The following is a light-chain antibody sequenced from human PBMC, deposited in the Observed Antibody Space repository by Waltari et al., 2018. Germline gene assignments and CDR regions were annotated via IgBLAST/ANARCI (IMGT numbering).Light chain of an antibody. V-gene: IGKV4-1*01. CDR1: QSFLYNSNDKNY. J-gene: IGKJ1*01. Sequence: QSFLYNSNDKNYLAWYQKKPCQPPKLLFYWASTRHSGVPDRFSGSGSATDFTLTISSLQAEDVAVYYCRQYYSRRTFGQGTRVEIK. CDR2: WAS. CDR3: RQYYSRRT.